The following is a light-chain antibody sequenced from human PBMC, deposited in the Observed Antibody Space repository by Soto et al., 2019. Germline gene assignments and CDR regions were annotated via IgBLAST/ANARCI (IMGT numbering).Light chain of an antibody. CDR2: LNSDGSH. Sequence: QSVLTQSPSASASLGASVKLTCTLSSGHSSYAIAWHQQQPEKGPRYLMKLNSDGSHSKGDGIPDRFSGSSSGAERYLTISSLRSEDEAHYYCQTWGTGLLVFGGGTKLTVL. CDR3: QTWGTGLLV. V-gene: IGLV4-69*01. CDR1: SGHSSYA. J-gene: IGLJ3*02.